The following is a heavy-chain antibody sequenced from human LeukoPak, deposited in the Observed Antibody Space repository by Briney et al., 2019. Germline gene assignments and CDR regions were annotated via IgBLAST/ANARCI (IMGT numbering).Heavy chain of an antibody. CDR1: GGSISSYY. J-gene: IGHJ6*02. V-gene: IGHV4-59*01. CDR3: ARAWYYYGMDV. CDR2: IYYSGST. Sequence: SETLSLTCTVSGGSISSYYWSWIRQPPGKGLEWIGYIYYSGSTNYNPSLKSRVTISVDTSKNQFSLKLSSVTAADTAVYYCARAWYYYGMDVWGQGTTVIVSS.